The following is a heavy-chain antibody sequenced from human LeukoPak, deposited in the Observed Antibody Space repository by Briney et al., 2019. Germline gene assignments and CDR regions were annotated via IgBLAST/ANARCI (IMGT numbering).Heavy chain of an antibody. CDR1: GGSISSNSYY. CDR3: AGFTFFRGVITFDY. V-gene: IGHV4-39*07. J-gene: IGHJ4*02. Sequence: SETLSLTCTVSGGSISSNSYYWGWIRQPPGKGLEWIGSVDHSGGTYYNPSLRSRVSISVDTSKNQFSLKLSSVTAADTAVYSCAGFTFFRGVITFDYWGQGTLVTVSS. CDR2: VDHSGGT. D-gene: IGHD3-10*01.